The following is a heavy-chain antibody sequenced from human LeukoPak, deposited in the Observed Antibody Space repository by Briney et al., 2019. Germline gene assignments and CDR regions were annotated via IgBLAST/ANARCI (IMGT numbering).Heavy chain of an antibody. J-gene: IGHJ4*02. CDR2: IYSGGST. D-gene: IGHD3-22*01. CDR3: ARGRAMIDY. Sequence: GGSLRLSCAASGFTFSNAWMSWVCQAPGKGLEWVSVIYSGGSTYYADSVKGRFTISRDNSKNTLYLQMNSLRAEDTAVYYCARGRAMIDYWGQGTLVTVSS. V-gene: IGHV3-66*01. CDR1: GFTFSNAW.